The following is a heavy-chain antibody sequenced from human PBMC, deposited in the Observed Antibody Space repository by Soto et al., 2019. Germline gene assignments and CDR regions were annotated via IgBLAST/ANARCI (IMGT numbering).Heavy chain of an antibody. CDR2: ISGSGGST. CDR3: AKGPHRGHAFDI. V-gene: IGHV3-23*01. Sequence: GGSLRLSCAASGFTFSSYATSWVRQAPGKGLEWVSAISGSGGSTYYADSVKGRFTISRDNSKNTLYLQMNSLRAEDTAVYYCAKGPHRGHAFDIWGQGTMVTVSS. CDR1: GFTFSSYA. J-gene: IGHJ3*02.